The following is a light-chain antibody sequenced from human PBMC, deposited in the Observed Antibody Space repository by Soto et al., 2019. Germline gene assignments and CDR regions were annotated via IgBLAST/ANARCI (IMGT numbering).Light chain of an antibody. CDR3: AAWDDSLNGVI. CDR1: NSDIGAYNY. Sequence: QSALTQPPSASGSPGQSVTISCTGTNSDIGAYNYVSWYRQYPDKAPKLLVYQVTKRPSGVPDRFSGSKSGTSASLAISGLQSGDEADYYCAAWDDSLNGVIFGGGTKVTVL. CDR2: QVT. V-gene: IGLV2-8*01. J-gene: IGLJ2*01.